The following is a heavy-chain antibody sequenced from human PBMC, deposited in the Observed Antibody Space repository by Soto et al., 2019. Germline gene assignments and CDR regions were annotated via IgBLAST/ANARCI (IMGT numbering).Heavy chain of an antibody. CDR3: ATYGSGSYYNDRDYYYYGMDV. D-gene: IGHD3-10*01. J-gene: IGHJ6*02. Sequence: SVKVSCKASGGTFSSYAISWVRQAPGQGLEWMGGIIPIFGTANYAQKFQGRVTMTTDTSTSTAYMELRSLRSDDTAVYYCATYGSGSYYNDRDYYYYGMDVWGQGTTVTVSS. CDR1: GGTFSSYA. V-gene: IGHV1-69*05. CDR2: IIPIFGTA.